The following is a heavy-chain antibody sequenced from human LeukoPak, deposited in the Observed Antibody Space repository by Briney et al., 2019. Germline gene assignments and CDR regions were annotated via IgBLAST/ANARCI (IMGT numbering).Heavy chain of an antibody. D-gene: IGHD3-22*01. V-gene: IGHV1-2*02. Sequence: ASVKVSCKASGYTFTGYYMHWVRQAPGQGLEWMGWINPNSGGTNYAQKLQGRVTMTTDTSTSTAYMELRSLRSDDTAVYYCARFIEYYYDPNWFDPWGQGTLVTVSS. CDR1: GYTFTGYY. J-gene: IGHJ5*02. CDR3: ARFIEYYYDPNWFDP. CDR2: INPNSGGT.